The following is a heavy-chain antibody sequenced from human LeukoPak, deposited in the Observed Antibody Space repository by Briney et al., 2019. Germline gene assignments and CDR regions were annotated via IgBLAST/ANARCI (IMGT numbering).Heavy chain of an antibody. Sequence: PGGSLRLSCVASGFTFNNYAMNWVRQAPGKGLEWVSYISSSSSSSSIIYYTDSVKGRFTISRDNAKNSLYLQMNSLRAEDTAVYYCTRDLMDYDVSTGLHHYYMDVWGQGTTVTVSS. J-gene: IGHJ6*02. CDR3: TRDLMDYDVSTGLHHYYMDV. CDR2: ISSSSSSSSII. D-gene: IGHD3-9*01. CDR1: GFTFNNYA. V-gene: IGHV3-48*01.